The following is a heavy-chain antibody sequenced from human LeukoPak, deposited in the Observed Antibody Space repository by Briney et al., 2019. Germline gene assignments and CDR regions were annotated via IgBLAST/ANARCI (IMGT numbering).Heavy chain of an antibody. D-gene: IGHD2-21*01. CDR1: GASFNYYY. J-gene: IGHJ4*02. V-gene: IGHV4-4*07. CDR3: ARDRCDDDSCYPFDR. CDR2: IYLGGST. Sequence: SETLSLTCNVSGASFNYYYWNWIRQPAGKELEWIGRIYLGGSTNYNPSLKSRVMMSLDKAKNQFSLTLSSVTAADTAIYYCARDRCDDDSCYPFDRWGQGTLVTVSS.